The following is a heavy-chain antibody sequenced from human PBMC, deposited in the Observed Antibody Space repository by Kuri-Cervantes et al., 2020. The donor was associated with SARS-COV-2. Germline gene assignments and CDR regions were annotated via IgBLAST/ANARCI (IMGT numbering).Heavy chain of an antibody. CDR3: VKGSAASRPYYFDS. V-gene: IGHV3-11*05. CDR2: ISSSSSYT. Sequence: LSLTCAASGFTFSDYYMSWIRRAPGKGLEWVSYISSSSSYTNYADSVRGRFTISRDNSKATLFLQMNSLRAEDTAVYHCVKGSAASRPYYFDSWGQGTLVTVSS. J-gene: IGHJ4*02. D-gene: IGHD3-10*01. CDR1: GFTFSDYY.